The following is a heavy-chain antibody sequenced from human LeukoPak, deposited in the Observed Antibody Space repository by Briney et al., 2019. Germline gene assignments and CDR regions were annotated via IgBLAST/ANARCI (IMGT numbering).Heavy chain of an antibody. CDR3: AGGGGGFWSGYYLQH. D-gene: IGHD3-3*01. Sequence: SETLSLTCTVSGGSISSYYWSWIRQPAGKGLEWIGRIYTCGSTNYNPSLKSRVTMSVDTSKNQFSLKLSSVTAADTAVYYCAGGGGGFWSGYYLQHWGQGTLVTVSS. CDR1: GGSISSYY. V-gene: IGHV4-4*07. CDR2: IYTCGST. J-gene: IGHJ1*01.